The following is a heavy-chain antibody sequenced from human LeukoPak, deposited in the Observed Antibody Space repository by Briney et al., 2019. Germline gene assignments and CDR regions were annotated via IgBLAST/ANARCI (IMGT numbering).Heavy chain of an antibody. CDR2: INPNSGGT. Sequence: GASVKVSCKASGYTFTGYYMHWVRQAPGQGLEWMGWINPNSGGTNYAQKFQGRVTMTRDTSISTGYMEVSRLRSDDTAVYYCAREGYCSGGSCISPSFQHWGQGTLVTVSS. V-gene: IGHV1-2*02. CDR3: AREGYCSGGSCISPSFQH. D-gene: IGHD2-15*01. CDR1: GYTFTGYY. J-gene: IGHJ1*01.